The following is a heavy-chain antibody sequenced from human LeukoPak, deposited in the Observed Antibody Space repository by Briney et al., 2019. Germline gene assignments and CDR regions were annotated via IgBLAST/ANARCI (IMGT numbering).Heavy chain of an antibody. Sequence: SETLSLTCTVSGGSISSSTYYWGWIRQSPGKGLEWIGSIYYSGKTYYNPSLKSRVTMSVDTSKNQFSLKLSSVTAADTAVYYCARDVSYCGGDCYSGSRWFDPWGQGTLVTVSS. D-gene: IGHD2-21*02. V-gene: IGHV4-39*07. CDR3: ARDVSYCGGDCYSGSRWFDP. CDR2: IYYSGKT. CDR1: GGSISSSTYY. J-gene: IGHJ5*02.